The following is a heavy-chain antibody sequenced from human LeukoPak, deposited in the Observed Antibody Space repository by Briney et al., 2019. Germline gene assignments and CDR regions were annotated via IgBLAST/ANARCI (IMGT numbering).Heavy chain of an antibody. J-gene: IGHJ4*02. Sequence: GGSLRLSCAASGFTFSSYAMSWVRQAPGKGLEWVSAISGSGGSTYYADSVKGRFTISRDNSKNTLYLQMNSLRAEDTAAYYCAKGGPYYDFWSGYYTSFDYWGQGTLVTVSS. CDR3: AKGGPYYDFWSGYYTSFDY. D-gene: IGHD3-3*01. V-gene: IGHV3-23*01. CDR1: GFTFSSYA. CDR2: ISGSGGST.